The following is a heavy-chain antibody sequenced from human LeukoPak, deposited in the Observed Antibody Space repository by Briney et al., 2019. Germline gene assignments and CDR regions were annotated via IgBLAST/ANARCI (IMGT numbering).Heavy chain of an antibody. D-gene: IGHD3-10*01. CDR2: VYYSGSS. J-gene: IGHJ4*02. CDR1: GDSISTSSYY. CDR3: ARHNYGSASDDY. V-gene: IGHV4-39*01. Sequence: SETLSLTCTVSGDSISTSSYYWGWIRQPPGKGLEWIGSVYYSGSSYYNPSLKSRVTMSVDTSKNQFSLMLSSVSAADTAVYYGARHNYGSASDDYWGQGTLVTVSS.